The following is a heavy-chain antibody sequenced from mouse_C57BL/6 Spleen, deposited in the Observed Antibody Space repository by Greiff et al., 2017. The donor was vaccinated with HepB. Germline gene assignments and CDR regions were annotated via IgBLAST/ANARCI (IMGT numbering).Heavy chain of an antibody. CDR2: IWGGGST. CDR3: AKHGYYDYDDGYWYFDV. Sequence: VKLQESGPGLVAPSQSLSITCTVSGFSLTSYGVDWVRQPPGKGLEWLGVIWGGGSTNYNSALMSRLSISKDNSKSQVFLKMNSLQTDDTAMYYCAKHGYYDYDDGYWYFDVWGTGTTVTVSS. J-gene: IGHJ1*03. CDR1: GFSLTSYG. D-gene: IGHD2-4*01. V-gene: IGHV2-9*01.